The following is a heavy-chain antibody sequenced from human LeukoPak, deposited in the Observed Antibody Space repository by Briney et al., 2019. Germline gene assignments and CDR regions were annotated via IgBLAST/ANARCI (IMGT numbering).Heavy chain of an antibody. V-gene: IGHV5-51*01. J-gene: IGHJ4*02. D-gene: IGHD2-15*01. CDR3: ARRYCSGGSCYSTAAVPFDC. Sequence: GESLKISCKGSGYSFTSYWIGWVRQMPGKGLEWMGIIYPGDSDTRYSPSFQGQVTISADKSISTAYLQWSSLKASDTAMYYCARRYCSGGSCYSTAAVPFDCWGQGTLVTASS. CDR2: IYPGDSDT. CDR1: GYSFTSYW.